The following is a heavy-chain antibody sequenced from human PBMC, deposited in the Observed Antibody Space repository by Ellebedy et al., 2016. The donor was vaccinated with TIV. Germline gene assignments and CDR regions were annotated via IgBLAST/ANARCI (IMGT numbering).Heavy chain of an antibody. CDR1: GGSIGTYY. D-gene: IGHD6-19*01. V-gene: IGHV4-34*01. CDR3: ARGRPAVVGALNNGLDV. J-gene: IGHJ6*02. Sequence: MPSETLSLTCTVSGGSIGTYYWSWIRQPPGKGLEWSGEIVHTGATNYNPSLKSRVSISQDTSKSQFSLQLSPVAAADTAVYYCARGRPAVVGALNNGLDVWGQGTTVTVSS. CDR2: IVHTGAT.